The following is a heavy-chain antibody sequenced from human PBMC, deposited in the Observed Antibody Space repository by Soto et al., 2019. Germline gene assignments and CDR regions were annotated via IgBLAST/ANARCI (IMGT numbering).Heavy chain of an antibody. D-gene: IGHD2-15*01. CDR3: ARSIARVAGTWVDY. CDR2: IYYSGST. V-gene: IGHV4-61*01. J-gene: IGHJ4*02. Sequence: SETLSLTCTVSGGSVSSGSYYWSWIRQPPGKGLEWIGYIYYSGSTNYNPSLKSRVTISVDTSKNQFSLKLSSVTAADTAVYYCARSIARVAGTWVDYWGQGTLVTVSS. CDR1: GGSVSSGSYY.